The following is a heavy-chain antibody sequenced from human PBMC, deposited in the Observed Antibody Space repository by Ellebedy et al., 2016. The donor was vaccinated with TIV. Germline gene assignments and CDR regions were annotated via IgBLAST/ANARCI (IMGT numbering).Heavy chain of an antibody. D-gene: IGHD5-24*01. CDR3: ARGASRWLQLRYYFDY. CDR1: GFTFGDYA. J-gene: IGHJ4*02. CDR2: ISSSSSYI. Sequence: GGSLRLSCTASGFTFGDYAMSWVRQAPGKGLEWVSSISSSSSYIYYADSVKGRFTISRDNAKNSLYLQMNSLRAEDTAVYYCARGASRWLQLRYYFDYWGQGTRVTVSS. V-gene: IGHV3-21*01.